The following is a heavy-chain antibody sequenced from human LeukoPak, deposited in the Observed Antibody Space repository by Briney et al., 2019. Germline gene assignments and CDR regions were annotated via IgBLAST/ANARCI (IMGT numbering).Heavy chain of an antibody. J-gene: IGHJ4*02. CDR3: ARESGSYVEYYFDY. CDR2: ISRSSSTI. Sequence: PGGSLRLSCAASGFTFSSYNMNWVRQAPGKGLEWVSYISRSSSTIYYADSVKGRFTISRDNAKNSLVLQMNSLRAEDTAVYYCARESGSYVEYYFDYWGQGTLVTVSS. V-gene: IGHV3-48*04. D-gene: IGHD1-26*01. CDR1: GFTFSSYN.